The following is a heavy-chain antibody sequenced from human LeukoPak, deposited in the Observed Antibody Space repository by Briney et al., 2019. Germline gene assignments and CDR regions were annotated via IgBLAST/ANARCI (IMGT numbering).Heavy chain of an antibody. CDR2: IYYSGST. CDR3: AREYKYYYDSSGGDGDY. CDR1: GASISSFY. Sequence: SETLSLTCTVSGASISSFYWSWIRQPPGKGLEWIGYIYYSGSTNYNPSLKSRVAISVDTSKNQFSLKLSSVTAADTAVYYCAREYKYYYDSSGGDGDYWGEGTLVTVSS. V-gene: IGHV4-59*08. D-gene: IGHD3-22*01. J-gene: IGHJ4*02.